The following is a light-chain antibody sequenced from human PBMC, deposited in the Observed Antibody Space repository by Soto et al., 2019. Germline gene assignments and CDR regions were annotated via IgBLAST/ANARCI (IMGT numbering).Light chain of an antibody. CDR2: DVS. J-gene: IGLJ1*01. Sequence: QSVLTQPASVSGSPGQSITISCTGTSSDIGAYNYVSWYQQHPGRAPELMIYDVSYRPSGVSGRFSGSKSGNAASLTISGLQAEDEADYYCAAYTVSSGTYAFGTGTKLTVL. CDR3: AAYTVSSGTYA. V-gene: IGLV2-14*01. CDR1: SSDIGAYNY.